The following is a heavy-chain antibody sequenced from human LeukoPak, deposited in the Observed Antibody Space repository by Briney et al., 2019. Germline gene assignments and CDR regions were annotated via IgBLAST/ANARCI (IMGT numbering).Heavy chain of an antibody. D-gene: IGHD2-2*01. J-gene: IGHJ4*02. CDR2: ISGGGANT. V-gene: IGHV3-23*01. Sequence: PGGSLRLSCAASGFGSSDYAMSWMRQAPGQELEWVSAISGGGANTYYADTVKGRCAITRDNSKNTLYLQMNSLRAEDTAVYYCAKGLRATPTSAAYWGQGTLATVSS. CDR3: AKGLRATPTSAAY. CDR1: GFGSSDYA.